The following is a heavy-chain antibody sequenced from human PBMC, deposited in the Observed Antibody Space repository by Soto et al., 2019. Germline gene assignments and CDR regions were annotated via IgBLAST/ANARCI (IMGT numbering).Heavy chain of an antibody. J-gene: IGHJ6*02. D-gene: IGHD3-9*01. Sequence: AAVKVSCQASGYTFTSYDINWVRQATGQGLEWMGWMNPNSGNTGYAQKFQGRVTMTRNTSISTAYMELSSLRSEDTAVYYCARGYDILTGYLYYYYYYGMDVWGQGTTVTVS. CDR2: MNPNSGNT. V-gene: IGHV1-8*01. CDR3: ARGYDILTGYLYYYYYYGMDV. CDR1: GYTFTSYD.